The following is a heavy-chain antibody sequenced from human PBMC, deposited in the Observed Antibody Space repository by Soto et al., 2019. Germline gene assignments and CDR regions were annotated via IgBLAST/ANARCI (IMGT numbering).Heavy chain of an antibody. D-gene: IGHD5-18*01. Sequence: QVQLVESGGGVVQPGRSLRLSCAASGFTFSSYAMHWVRQAPGKGLEWVAVISYDGSNKYYADSVKGRFTISRDNSKNTLYLQMNSLRAEDTAVYYCARDGSRIQLWLYPEYFQHWGQGTLVTVSS. CDR1: GFTFSSYA. V-gene: IGHV3-30-3*01. CDR3: ARDGSRIQLWLYPEYFQH. J-gene: IGHJ1*01. CDR2: ISYDGSNK.